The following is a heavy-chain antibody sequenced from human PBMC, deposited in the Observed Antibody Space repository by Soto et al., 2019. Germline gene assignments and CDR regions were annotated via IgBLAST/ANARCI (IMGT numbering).Heavy chain of an antibody. Sequence: SGPTLVNPTETLTLTCTFSGFSLTTSGVGVGWLRQPPGKALDWLTLIYWDDDRRYNPSLKSRVAITKDTSKNQVVLIMTNMDPMDTGTYYCAHIGSYNSGSHYFDYWGQGILVTVSS. CDR1: GFSLTTSGVG. D-gene: IGHD1-20*01. CDR3: AHIGSYNSGSHYFDY. V-gene: IGHV2-5*02. CDR2: IYWDDDR. J-gene: IGHJ4*02.